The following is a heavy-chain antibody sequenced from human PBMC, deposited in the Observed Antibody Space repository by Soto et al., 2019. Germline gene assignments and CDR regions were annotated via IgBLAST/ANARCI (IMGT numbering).Heavy chain of an antibody. CDR1: GFTFSSYA. CDR3: AKGVTIFGVVNLAYFQH. CDR2: ISGSGGST. J-gene: IGHJ1*01. D-gene: IGHD3-3*01. V-gene: IGHV3-23*01. Sequence: EVQLLESGGGLVQPGGSLRLSCAASGFTFSSYAMSWVRQAPGKGLEWVSAISGSGGSTYYADSVKGRFTISRDNSKNTLYLQMNSLRAEDTAVFYCAKGVTIFGVVNLAYFQHWGQGTLVTVSS.